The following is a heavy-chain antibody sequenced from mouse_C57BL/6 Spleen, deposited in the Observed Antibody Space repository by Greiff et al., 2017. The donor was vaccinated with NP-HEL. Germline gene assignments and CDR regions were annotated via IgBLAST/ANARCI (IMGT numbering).Heavy chain of an antibody. CDR3: ARETTVVAYYYAMDY. Sequence: QVQLQQPGAELVRPGSSVKLSCKASGYTFTSYWMDWVKQRPGQGLEWIGNIYPSDSETHYNQKFKDKATLTVDKSSSTAYMQLSSLTSEDSAVYYCARETTVVAYYYAMDYWGQGTSVTVSS. CDR1: GYTFTSYW. V-gene: IGHV1-61*01. J-gene: IGHJ4*01. CDR2: IYPSDSET. D-gene: IGHD1-1*01.